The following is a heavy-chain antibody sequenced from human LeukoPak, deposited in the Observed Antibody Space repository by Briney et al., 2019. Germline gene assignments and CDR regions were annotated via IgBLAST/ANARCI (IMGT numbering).Heavy chain of an antibody. CDR2: IRSKRYGGTT. V-gene: IGHV3-49*03. CDR3: SRNYDVLAGYYPPDY. J-gene: IGHJ4*02. Sequence: GRSLRLSCTAPGFTFGDSVMSWFRQAPGKGLEWVSFIRSKRYGGTTQYAASVKGRFTISRDDSKSIAYLQMNSLKTEDTAVYYCSRNYDVLAGYYPPDYWGQGTLVTVSS. D-gene: IGHD3-9*01. CDR1: GFTFGDSV.